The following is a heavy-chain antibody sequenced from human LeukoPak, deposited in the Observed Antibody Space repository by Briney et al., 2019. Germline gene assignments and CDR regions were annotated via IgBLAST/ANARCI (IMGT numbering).Heavy chain of an antibody. J-gene: IGHJ3*02. CDR2: ISCSGGST. V-gene: IGHV3-23*01. Sequence: GGCLSLFCAGCGCTFSRYAMSWARQAPGKGLEGVSAISCSGGSTYYADSVKGRFTISRDKSKNKLYLQMNRLRAEDAAVYYCAEDKDIVVVPAAGDAFDIWGQGTMVTVSS. D-gene: IGHD2-2*01. CDR1: GCTFSRYA. CDR3: AEDKDIVVVPAAGDAFDI.